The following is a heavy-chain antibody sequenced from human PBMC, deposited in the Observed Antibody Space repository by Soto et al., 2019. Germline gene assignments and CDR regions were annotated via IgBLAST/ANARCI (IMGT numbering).Heavy chain of an antibody. V-gene: IGHV1-69*01. CDR1: GGTFSSYA. CDR3: ARVGSSVAGTLFDY. Sequence: QVQLVQSGAEVKKPGSSVKVSCKASGGTFSSYAISWVRQAPGQGLEWMGGIIPIFGTANYAQKFQGRVTIAADESTSTAYMELSSLISEDTAVYYCARVGSSVAGTLFDYWGQGTLVTVSS. CDR2: IIPIFGTA. D-gene: IGHD6-19*01. J-gene: IGHJ4*02.